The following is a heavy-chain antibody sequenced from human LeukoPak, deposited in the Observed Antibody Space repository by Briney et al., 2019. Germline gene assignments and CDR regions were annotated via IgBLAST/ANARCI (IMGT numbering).Heavy chain of an antibody. Sequence: PGGSLRLSCAASGFTFSNYAMSWVRQAPGKGLEWVSSISGSGGSTYYADSVKGRFTISRDNSKNTLYLQMNSLRAEDTAVYYCARDVQIPLWLLDYWGQGTLVTVSS. CDR3: ARDVQIPLWLLDY. CDR2: ISGSGGST. J-gene: IGHJ4*02. CDR1: GFTFSNYA. V-gene: IGHV3-23*01. D-gene: IGHD5-18*01.